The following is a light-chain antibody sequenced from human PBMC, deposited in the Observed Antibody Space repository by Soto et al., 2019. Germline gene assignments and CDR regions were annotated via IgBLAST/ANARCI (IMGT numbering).Light chain of an antibody. CDR2: GAS. J-gene: IGKJ4*01. V-gene: IGKV3-15*01. CDR1: QSVSSN. CDR3: QQYKNWPLT. Sequence: EIVMTQSPATLSVSPGGRATLSCRASQSVSSNLAWYQQKPGQAPRLLIYGASTRATGFPARFSGSGSGTEFTLTISSLQSEDFAVYYCQQYKNWPLTFGEGTRVEIK.